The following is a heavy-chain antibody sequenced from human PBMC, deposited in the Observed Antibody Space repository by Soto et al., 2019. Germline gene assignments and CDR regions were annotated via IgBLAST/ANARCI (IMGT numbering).Heavy chain of an antibody. Sequence: QVQLVESGGGVVQPGTSLRLSCAASGFTFSRHGMHWVRQTPGKGLEWLAVILNDASGHWYADSVKGRFTISRDNFENTLYLQMNGLRLEDTAMDYCARDDDYPDNGFDYWGQGTLVTVSS. D-gene: IGHD4-17*01. V-gene: IGHV3-33*01. CDR3: ARDDDYPDNGFDY. CDR1: GFTFSRHG. CDR2: ILNDASGH. J-gene: IGHJ4*02.